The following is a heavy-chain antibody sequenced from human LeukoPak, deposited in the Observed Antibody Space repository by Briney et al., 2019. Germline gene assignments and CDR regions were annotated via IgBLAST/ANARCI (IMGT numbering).Heavy chain of an antibody. CDR3: ARDQEGPVSAVVTYYYYGMDV. Sequence: ASVKVSCKASGYTFTSYGISWVRQAPGQGLEWMGWISAYNGNTNYAQKLQGRVTMTTDTSTSTAYMELRSLRPDDTAVYYCARDQEGPVSAVVTYYYYGMDVWGQGTTVTVSS. CDR2: ISAYNGNT. V-gene: IGHV1-18*01. J-gene: IGHJ6*02. CDR1: GYTFTSYG. D-gene: IGHD4-23*01.